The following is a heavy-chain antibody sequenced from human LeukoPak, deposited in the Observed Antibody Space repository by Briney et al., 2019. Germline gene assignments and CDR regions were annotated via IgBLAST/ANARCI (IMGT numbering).Heavy chain of an antibody. J-gene: IGHJ4*02. CDR2: ISGSGGST. CDR1: GGTFSSYA. D-gene: IGHD6-19*01. V-gene: IGHV3-23*01. Sequence: ASVKVSCKASGGTFSSYAMSWVRQAPGKGLEWVSAISGSGGSTYYADSVKGRFTISRDNSKNTLYLQMNSLRAEDTAVYYCAKDFSAFGSGLGYFDYWGQGTLVTVSS. CDR3: AKDFSAFGSGLGYFDY.